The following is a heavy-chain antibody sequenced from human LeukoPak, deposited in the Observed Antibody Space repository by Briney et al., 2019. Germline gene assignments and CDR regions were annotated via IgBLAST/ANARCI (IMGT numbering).Heavy chain of an antibody. CDR2: IHYTGTT. CDR3: AKLVPAAGPTDFDY. D-gene: IGHD6-13*01. J-gene: IGHJ4*02. CDR1: GGSIRSTSYS. V-gene: IGHV4-39*02. Sequence: PSETLSLTCTVSGGSIRSTSYSWGWIRQPPGKGLEWIGNIHYTGTTYYNPSLRSRVTIFVDTSNSNFSLKLNSVTAADTAVYYCAKLVPAAGPTDFDYWGQGTLVTVSS.